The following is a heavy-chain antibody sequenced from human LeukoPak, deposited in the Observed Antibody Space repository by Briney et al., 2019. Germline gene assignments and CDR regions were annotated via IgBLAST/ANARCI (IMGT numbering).Heavy chain of an antibody. D-gene: IGHD6-19*01. J-gene: IGHJ6*04. CDR1: GFTFSSYV. Sequence: GGSLRLSCAASGFTFSSYVMHWVRQAPGKGLEWVGVILSDGSNKWYADSVKGRFTISRDNSKNSLYLQMNSLRAEDTAVYYCARERAVAGMDVWGKGTTVTVSS. CDR3: ARERAVAGMDV. V-gene: IGHV3-30*04. CDR2: ILSDGSNK.